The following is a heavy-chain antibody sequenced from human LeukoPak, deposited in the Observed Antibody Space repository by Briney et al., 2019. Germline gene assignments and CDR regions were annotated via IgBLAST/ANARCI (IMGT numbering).Heavy chain of an antibody. Sequence: SETLSLTCTVSGGSISSYYWSWIRQPPGKGLEWIGYIFYSGGTNYNPSLKSRVTISVDTSKNQFSLKLTSVTAADTAVYYCAKGDAYNPSSFYGVDVWGQGTTVTVSS. CDR3: AKGDAYNPSSFYGVDV. CDR2: IFYSGGT. CDR1: GGSISSYY. J-gene: IGHJ6*02. V-gene: IGHV4-59*01. D-gene: IGHD5-24*01.